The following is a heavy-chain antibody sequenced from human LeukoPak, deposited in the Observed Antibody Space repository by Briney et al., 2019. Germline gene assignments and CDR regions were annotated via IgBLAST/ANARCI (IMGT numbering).Heavy chain of an antibody. CDR1: GGSFSGYY. CDR3: AREFYFDSSGYYYDTPYPFDY. V-gene: IGHV4-34*01. CDR2: INHSGST. J-gene: IGHJ4*02. D-gene: IGHD3-22*01. Sequence: SETLSLTCAVYGGSFSGYYWNWIRQPPGKGLEWSGEINHSGSTSYSPSLKSRVTISVDTSKNQFSLKLSSVTAADTAVYYCAREFYFDSSGYYYDTPYPFDYWGQGTLVTVSS.